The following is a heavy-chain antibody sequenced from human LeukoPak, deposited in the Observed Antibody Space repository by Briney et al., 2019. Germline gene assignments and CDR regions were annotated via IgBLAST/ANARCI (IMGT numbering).Heavy chain of an antibody. D-gene: IGHD3-10*01. Sequence: SETLSLTCTVSGGSISSYYWSWIRQPPGKGLEWIGYIYYSGSTNYNPSLKSRVTISVDTSKNQFSLKLSSVTAADTAVYYCASELPGGHYYDYWGQGTLVTVSS. J-gene: IGHJ4*02. CDR3: ASELPGGHYYDY. CDR2: IYYSGST. V-gene: IGHV4-59*01. CDR1: GGSISSYY.